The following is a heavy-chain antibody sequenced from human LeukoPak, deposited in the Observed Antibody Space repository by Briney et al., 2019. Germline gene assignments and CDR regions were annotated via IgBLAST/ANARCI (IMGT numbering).Heavy chain of an antibody. Sequence: GGSLRLSCAASGFTFSSYRMNWVRQAPGKGLEWVSSISRSSSYIYYADSVKGRFTISRDNAKNSLYLQMNSLRAEDTAVYYCARDRPALYGDYYYGMDVWGQGTTVTVSS. CDR2: ISRSSSYI. D-gene: IGHD4-17*01. CDR1: GFTFSSYR. V-gene: IGHV3-21*01. CDR3: ARDRPALYGDYYYGMDV. J-gene: IGHJ6*02.